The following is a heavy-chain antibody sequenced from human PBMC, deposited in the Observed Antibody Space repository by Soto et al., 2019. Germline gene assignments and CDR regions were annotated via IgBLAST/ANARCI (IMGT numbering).Heavy chain of an antibody. Sequence: SVKVSCKASGGTFSSYAISWVRQAPGQGLEWMGGIIPIFGTANYAQKFQGRVTITADKSTSTAYMELSSLRSEDTAVYYCVLEGDSRTLYYYGMDVWGQGTTVTVYS. D-gene: IGHD2-21*02. CDR1: GGTFSSYA. CDR3: VLEGDSRTLYYYGMDV. CDR2: IIPIFGTA. V-gene: IGHV1-69*06. J-gene: IGHJ6*02.